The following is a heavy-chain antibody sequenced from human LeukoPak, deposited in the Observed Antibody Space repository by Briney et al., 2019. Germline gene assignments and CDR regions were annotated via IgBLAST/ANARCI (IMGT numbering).Heavy chain of an antibody. V-gene: IGHV3-7*04. Sequence: QPGGSLRLSCAASGFTFSIYWMSWVRQAPGKGLEWVANIKEDGSDKYYVASVKGRFTISRDNAKNSLHLRMSSLRAEDTAVYYCARVYGSGSYYFWGQGTRVTVSS. J-gene: IGHJ4*02. CDR3: ARVYGSGSYYF. D-gene: IGHD3-10*01. CDR2: IKEDGSDK. CDR1: GFTFSIYW.